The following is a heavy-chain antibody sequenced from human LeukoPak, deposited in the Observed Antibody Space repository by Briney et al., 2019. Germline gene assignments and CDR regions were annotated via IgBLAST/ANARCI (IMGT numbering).Heavy chain of an antibody. Sequence: DPGGSLRLSCAASGFTFSVAAMTWVRQAPGKGLEWVSVIGDSGGTYYADSVKGRFTISRDNSKNTLYLQMNGLRAEDTAIYYCAKAGGGVNREVDYWGQGTLVTVSS. CDR2: IGDSGGT. CDR3: AKAGGGVNREVDY. J-gene: IGHJ4*02. CDR1: GFTFSVAA. D-gene: IGHD3-16*01. V-gene: IGHV3-23*01.